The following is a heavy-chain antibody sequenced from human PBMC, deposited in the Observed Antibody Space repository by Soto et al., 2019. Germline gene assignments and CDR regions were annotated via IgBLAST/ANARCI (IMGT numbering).Heavy chain of an antibody. CDR3: ARKYYYDSSGYLPRIWYFDL. D-gene: IGHD3-22*01. J-gene: IGHJ2*01. CDR1: GGTIISYA. V-gene: IGHV1-69*13. CDR2: IIPIFGTA. Sequence: SVTVSCQASGGTIISYAISWVRQAPGQGLEWMGGIIPIFGTANYAQKFQGRVTITADESTSTAYMELSSLRSEDTAVYYCARKYYYDSSGYLPRIWYFDLWGRGTLVTVSS.